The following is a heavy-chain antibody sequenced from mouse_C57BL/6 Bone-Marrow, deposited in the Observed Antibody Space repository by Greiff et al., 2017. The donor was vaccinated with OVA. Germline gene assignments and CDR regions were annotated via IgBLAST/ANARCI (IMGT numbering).Heavy chain of an antibody. J-gene: IGHJ3*01. CDR2: ISSGSSTI. CDR3: ARGGFIYPFAY. V-gene: IGHV5-17*01. D-gene: IGHD1-1*01. CDR1: GFTFSDYG. Sequence: EVMLVESGGGLVKPGGSLKLSCAASGFTFSDYGMHWVRQAPEKGLEWVAYISSGSSTIYYADTVKGRFTISRDNAKNTLFLQMTSLRSEDTAMYYCARGGFIYPFAYWGQGTLVTVSA.